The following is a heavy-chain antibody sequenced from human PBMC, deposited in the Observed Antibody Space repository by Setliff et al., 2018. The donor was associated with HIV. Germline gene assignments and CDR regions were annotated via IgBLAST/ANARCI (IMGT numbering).Heavy chain of an antibody. CDR1: GGSMSTYY. D-gene: IGHD3-10*01. CDR2: IHTSGTT. Sequence: PSETLSLTCTVSGGSMSTYYWSWIRQPPGKGLEWIGNIHTSGTTKYNPSLNSRVTISVDTSRDQFSLKLSSVTAADTAVYYCARGRDKYGPIDYWGQGTLVTVSS. V-gene: IGHV4-59*01. J-gene: IGHJ4*02. CDR3: ARGRDKYGPIDY.